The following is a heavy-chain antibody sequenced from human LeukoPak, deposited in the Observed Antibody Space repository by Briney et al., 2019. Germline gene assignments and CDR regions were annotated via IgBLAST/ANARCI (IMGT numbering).Heavy chain of an antibody. V-gene: IGHV1-2*02. CDR3: ARANFLYCSSTTCLFDY. Sequence: ASVKVSCKASGYTFTDYYLHWVRQAPGQGFEWMGWIDPNSGDTNYAQKFQGRVTMTRDTSISTAHMEMSRLRSDDTAVYYCARANFLYCSSTTCLFDYWGQGTLVTVSS. J-gene: IGHJ4*02. CDR2: IDPNSGDT. D-gene: IGHD2-2*01. CDR1: GYTFTDYY.